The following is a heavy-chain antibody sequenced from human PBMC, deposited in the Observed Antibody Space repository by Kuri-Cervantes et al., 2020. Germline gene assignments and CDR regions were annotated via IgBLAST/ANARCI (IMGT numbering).Heavy chain of an antibody. Sequence: GGSLRLSCAASGFTFSSYGMHWVRQAPGKGLEWVAVISYDGSNKYYADSVKGRFTISRDNSKNTLYLQMNSLRAEDTAVYYCARSSGSSRSQYSFDYWGQGTLVTVSS. CDR2: ISYDGSNK. CDR1: GFTFSSYG. J-gene: IGHJ4*02. D-gene: IGHD1-26*01. CDR3: ARSSGSSRSQYSFDY. V-gene: IGHV3-33*05.